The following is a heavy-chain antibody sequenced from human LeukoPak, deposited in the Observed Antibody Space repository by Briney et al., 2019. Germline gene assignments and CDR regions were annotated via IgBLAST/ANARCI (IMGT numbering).Heavy chain of an antibody. CDR1: GYSFTNYW. J-gene: IGHJ3*02. D-gene: IGHD6-19*01. CDR2: MNPYDYHT. V-gene: IGHV5-51*01. Sequence: GESLKISCTASGYSFTNYWIGWVRQMPGKGLEWMGIMNPYDYHTRYSPSLQGQVTLSVDKSITTAYLQWSSLKASDTAMYYCARRGTVAGGLDAFDIWGQGTMVTFSS. CDR3: ARRGTVAGGLDAFDI.